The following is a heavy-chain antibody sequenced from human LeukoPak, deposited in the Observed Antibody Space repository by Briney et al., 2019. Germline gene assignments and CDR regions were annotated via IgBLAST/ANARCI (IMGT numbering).Heavy chain of an antibody. Sequence: GASVKVSCKASGYTFTGYYMHWVRQAPGQGLEWMGWINPNSGGTNYAQKFQGRFTMTRDTSISTAYMELSRLRADDTAVYYCARARNYYDSSGYHRGANWFDPWGQGTLVTVSS. D-gene: IGHD3-22*01. CDR1: GYTFTGYY. V-gene: IGHV1-2*02. CDR2: INPNSGGT. CDR3: ARARNYYDSSGYHRGANWFDP. J-gene: IGHJ5*02.